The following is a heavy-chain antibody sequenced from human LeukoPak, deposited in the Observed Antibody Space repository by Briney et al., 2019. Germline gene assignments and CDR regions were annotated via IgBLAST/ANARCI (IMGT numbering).Heavy chain of an antibody. CDR1: GFTFSSHW. CDR2: FRSYTDGGTI. D-gene: IGHD2-8*01. V-gene: IGHV3-15*01. J-gene: IGHJ4*02. Sequence: PGGSLRLSCAASGFTFSSHWMSWVRQAPGKGLEWVGRFRSYTDGGTIDYAAPVKGRFTISRDDSKNTLYLQMNSLKTEDTAVYYCTTVIMGTPKDDYWGQGTLVTVSS. CDR3: TTVIMGTPKDDY.